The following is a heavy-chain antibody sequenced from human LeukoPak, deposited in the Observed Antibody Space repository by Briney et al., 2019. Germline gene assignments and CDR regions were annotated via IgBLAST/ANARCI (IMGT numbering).Heavy chain of an antibody. J-gene: IGHJ4*02. Sequence: TLSLTCTVSGGSLSSSTYHWGWIRQPPGKALEWLARIDWDDDKYYSTSLKTRLTISKDTSKNQVVLTMTNMDPVDTATYYCARMYYDSSGYYYFDYWGQGTLVTVSS. CDR3: ARMYYDSSGYYYFDY. D-gene: IGHD3-22*01. CDR1: GGSLSSSTYH. CDR2: IDWDDDK. V-gene: IGHV2-70*04.